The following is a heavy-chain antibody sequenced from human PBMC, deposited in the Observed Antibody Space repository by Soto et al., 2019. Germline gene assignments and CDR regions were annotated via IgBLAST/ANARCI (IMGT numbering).Heavy chain of an antibody. J-gene: IGHJ6*02. D-gene: IGHD6-13*01. CDR1: GFTFSSYA. Sequence: GGSLRLSCAASGFTFSSYAMSWVRQAPGKGLEWVSAISGSGGSTYYADSVKGRFTISRDNSKNTLYLQMNSLRAEDTAVYYCAKSYSSSWYFYYGMDVWGQGTTVTVSS. CDR2: ISGSGGST. V-gene: IGHV3-23*01. CDR3: AKSYSSSWYFYYGMDV.